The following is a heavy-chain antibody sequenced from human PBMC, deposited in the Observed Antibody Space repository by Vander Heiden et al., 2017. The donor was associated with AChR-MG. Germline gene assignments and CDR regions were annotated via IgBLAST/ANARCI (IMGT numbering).Heavy chain of an antibody. Sequence: QVQLQESGPGMVKPSETLSPTCAVSGYSITSGYYWAWNRPPPGKGLEWIGSILHSGNTNYNPSFKSRVTILVDTSKNQFSLKLSSVTAADTALYYCARVRAGGYYFYWGQGILVTVSS. CDR3: ARVRAGGYYFY. J-gene: IGHJ4*02. V-gene: IGHV4-38-2*01. D-gene: IGHD3-22*01. CDR2: ILHSGNT. CDR1: GYSITSGYY.